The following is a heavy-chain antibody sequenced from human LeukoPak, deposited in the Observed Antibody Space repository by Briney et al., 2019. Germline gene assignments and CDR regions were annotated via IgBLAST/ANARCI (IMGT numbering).Heavy chain of an antibody. CDR2: IYYSGST. CDR3: ATSGGGDILTGYYRFDY. V-gene: IGHV4-31*03. CDR1: GGSIGSGGYY. Sequence: SETLSLTCTVSGGSIGSGGYYWSWIRQHPGKGLEWIGYIYYSGSTYYNPSLKSRVTISVDTSKNQFSLKLSSVTAADTAVYYCATSGGGDILTGYYRFDYWGQGNLVTVSS. D-gene: IGHD3-9*01. J-gene: IGHJ4*02.